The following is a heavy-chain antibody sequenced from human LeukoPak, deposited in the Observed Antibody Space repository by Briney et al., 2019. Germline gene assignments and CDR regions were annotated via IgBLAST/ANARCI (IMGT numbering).Heavy chain of an antibody. V-gene: IGHV1-18*01. D-gene: IGHD3-9*01. J-gene: IGHJ5*02. CDR3: ARLLKYYDILTGHNNWFDP. CDR2: IRAYNGNT. CDR1: GYTFTSYG. Sequence: ASVKVSFKASGYTFTSYGISWVRQAPGQGLEWMGWIRAYNGNTDYAQKLQGRVTMTTDTSTSTAYMELRSLRSDDTAVYYCARLLKYYDILTGHNNWFDPWGQGTLVTVSS.